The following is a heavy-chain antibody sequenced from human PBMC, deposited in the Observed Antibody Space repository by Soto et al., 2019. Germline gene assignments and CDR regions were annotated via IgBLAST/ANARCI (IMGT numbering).Heavy chain of an antibody. CDR2: ISGRGSGK. J-gene: IGHJ4*02. Sequence: EVQLLESGGNSVQPGGSLRLSCEVSGLIFSSYAMGWVRQAPGKGLEWVSTISGRGSGKYYADSVKGRFTISRDNSKNTLYLQMNSLRAEDTAIYYCAKDRLAGGSYTFDSWGQGTPVTVSS. D-gene: IGHD2-15*01. V-gene: IGHV3-23*01. CDR1: GLIFSSYA. CDR3: AKDRLAGGSYTFDS.